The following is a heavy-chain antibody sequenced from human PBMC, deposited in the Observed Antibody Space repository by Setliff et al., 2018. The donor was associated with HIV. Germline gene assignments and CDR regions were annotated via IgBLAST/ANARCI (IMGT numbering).Heavy chain of an antibody. CDR3: AADYYDSSGFYVWLGF. J-gene: IGHJ4*02. CDR2: ISAYNGNT. V-gene: IGHV1-18*01. Sequence: GASVKVSCKASGYTFISYGISWVRQAPGQGLEWMGWISAYNGNTNYAQKLQGRVTMTTDTSTSTAYMELRSLRSEDTAVYFCAADYYDSSGFYVWLGFWGQGTLVTVSS. D-gene: IGHD3-22*01. CDR1: GYTFISYG.